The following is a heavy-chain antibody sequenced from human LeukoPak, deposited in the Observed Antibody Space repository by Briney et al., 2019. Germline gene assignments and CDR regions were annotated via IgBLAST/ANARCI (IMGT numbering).Heavy chain of an antibody. CDR3: ARLPTLLSAFHT. CDR2: IYYSGSS. V-gene: IGHV4-39*01. D-gene: IGHD2-21*01. CDR1: GVSISTNKYY. Sequence: SETLSHTCTVSGVSISTNKYYWDWDRQPPGKGLEWIGNIYYSGSSYYNPSLKSRVTISLDTSKNQFTLKLSSVTAADTAVYYCARLPTLLSAFHTWGQGTMVTVSS. J-gene: IGHJ3*02.